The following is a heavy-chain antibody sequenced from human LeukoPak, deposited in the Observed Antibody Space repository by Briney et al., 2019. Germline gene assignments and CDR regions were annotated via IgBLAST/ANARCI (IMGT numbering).Heavy chain of an antibody. CDR1: GGTFSSYA. V-gene: IGHV1-69*04. CDR3: ARYSGTGGDCSGGSCYSTPDY. D-gene: IGHD2-15*01. J-gene: IGHJ4*02. Sequence: SVKVSCKASGGTFSSYAISWVRQAPGQGLEWMGRIIPILGVANYAQKFQGRVTITADKSTSTAYMELSSLRSEDTAVYYCARYSGTGGDCSGGSCYSTPDYWGQGTPVTVSS. CDR2: IIPILGVA.